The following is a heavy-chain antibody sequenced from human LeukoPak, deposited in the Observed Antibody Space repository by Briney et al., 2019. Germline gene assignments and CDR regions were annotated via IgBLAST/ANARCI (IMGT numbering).Heavy chain of an antibody. CDR3: AGGGIYYYASSGYYGFDP. V-gene: IGHV3-7*01. CDR2: IKQDGGET. J-gene: IGHJ5*02. CDR1: GFTFSSYW. D-gene: IGHD3-22*01. Sequence: GGSLRLSCAASGFTFSSYWMSWVRQAPGKGLEWVANIKQDGGETYYVDSVKGRFTISRDNAKNSLYLQMSSLRAEDTAVYYCAGGGIYYYASSGYYGFDPWGQGTLVTVSS.